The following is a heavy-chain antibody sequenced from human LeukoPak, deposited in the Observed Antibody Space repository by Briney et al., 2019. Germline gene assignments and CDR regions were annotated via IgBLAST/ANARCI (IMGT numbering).Heavy chain of an antibody. CDR1: GFTFSSYG. V-gene: IGHV3-7*01. Sequence: GGSLRLSCAASGFTFSSYGMHWVRPAPGKGLEWVANIKQDGSEKYYVDSVKGRFTISRDNAKNSLYLQMNSLRAEDTAVYYCARDLSYGDIDYWGQGTLVTVSS. CDR3: ARDLSYGDIDY. CDR2: IKQDGSEK. D-gene: IGHD5-18*01. J-gene: IGHJ4*02.